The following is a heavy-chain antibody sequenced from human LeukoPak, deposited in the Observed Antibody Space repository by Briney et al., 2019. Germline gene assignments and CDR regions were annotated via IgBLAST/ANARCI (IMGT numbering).Heavy chain of an antibody. Sequence: SVTVSCKASGGTFSSYAISWVRQAPGQGLEWMGGIIPIFGTANYAQKFQGRVTITADESTSTAYMELSSLRSEDTAVYYCAGDREGYCSGGSCYAFDYWGQGTLVTVSS. CDR1: GGTFSSYA. CDR3: AGDREGYCSGGSCYAFDY. CDR2: IIPIFGTA. D-gene: IGHD2-15*01. J-gene: IGHJ4*02. V-gene: IGHV1-69*01.